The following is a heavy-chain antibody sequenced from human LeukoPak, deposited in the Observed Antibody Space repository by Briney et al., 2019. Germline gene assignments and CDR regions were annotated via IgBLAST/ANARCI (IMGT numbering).Heavy chain of an antibody. J-gene: IGHJ4*02. CDR1: GGSISSYY. CDR3: ARDDYYEGGFDY. D-gene: IGHD3-22*01. CDR2: IYYSGST. Sequence: SETLSLTCTVSGGSISSYYWSWIRQPPGKELEWIGYIYYSGSTNYNPSLKSRVTISVDTSKNQFSLKLSSVTAADTAVYYCARDDYYEGGFDYWGQGTLVTVSS. V-gene: IGHV4-59*01.